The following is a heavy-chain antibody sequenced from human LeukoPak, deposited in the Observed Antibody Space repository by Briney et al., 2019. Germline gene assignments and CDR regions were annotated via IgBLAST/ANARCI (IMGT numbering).Heavy chain of an antibody. D-gene: IGHD3-22*01. V-gene: IGHV1-8*01. CDR3: STYYYDSSDFDY. CDR1: GYTFTSYD. Sequence: ASVKVSCKASGYTFTSYDINWVRQATGQGLEWMGWMNPNSGNTGYAQKFQGRVTMTRNTSISTAYMELSSLRSEDTAVYYCSTYYYDSSDFDYWGQGTLVTVSS. CDR2: MNPNSGNT. J-gene: IGHJ4*02.